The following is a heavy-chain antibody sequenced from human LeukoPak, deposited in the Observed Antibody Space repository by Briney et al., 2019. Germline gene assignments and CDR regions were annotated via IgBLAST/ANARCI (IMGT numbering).Heavy chain of an antibody. CDR2: IYTSGST. CDR1: GGSISSYY. V-gene: IGHV4-4*08. Sequence: SETLSLTCTVSGGSISSYYWSWIRQPPGKGLEWIGYIYTSGSTNYNPSLKSRVTISVDTSKNQFSLKLSSVTAADTAVYYCARPEGGNWYHFDYWGQGALVTVSS. J-gene: IGHJ4*02. CDR3: ARPEGGNWYHFDY. D-gene: IGHD1-26*01.